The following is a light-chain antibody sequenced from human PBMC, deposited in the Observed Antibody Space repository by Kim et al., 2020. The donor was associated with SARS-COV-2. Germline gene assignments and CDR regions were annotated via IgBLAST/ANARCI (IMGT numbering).Light chain of an antibody. CDR2: LNSDGSH. CDR3: QTWGTGIWV. Sequence: ASVKLTCTLSSGHSSYAIAWPQQQPEKGPRYLMKLNSDGSHSKGDGIPDRFSGSSSGAERYLTISSLQSEDEADYYCQTWGTGIWVFGGGTQLTVL. CDR1: SGHSSYA. J-gene: IGLJ3*02. V-gene: IGLV4-69*01.